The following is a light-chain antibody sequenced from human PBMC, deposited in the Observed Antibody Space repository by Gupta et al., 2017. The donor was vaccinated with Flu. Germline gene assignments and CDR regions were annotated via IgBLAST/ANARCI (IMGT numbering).Light chain of an antibody. CDR3: QQDNELPS. V-gene: IGKV3-15*01. CDR1: QSVSSN. Sequence: SPGTLSVSPGERATLSCRASQSVSSNLAWYQQRPGQAPMLLMYDASTRATGIPARFSGSGSGTEFTLTISSLQSEDFAVYYCQQDNELPSFGGGTTVEIK. CDR2: DAS. J-gene: IGKJ4*01.